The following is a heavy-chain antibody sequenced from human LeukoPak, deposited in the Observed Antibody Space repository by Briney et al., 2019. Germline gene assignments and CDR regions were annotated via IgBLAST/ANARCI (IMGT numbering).Heavy chain of an antibody. V-gene: IGHV4-4*02. D-gene: IGHD3-22*01. J-gene: IGHJ4*02. CDR2: VYHSGST. CDR3: ARRDDSSGYHKIFDY. CDR1: GGSISSSYW. Sequence: PSETLSLTCAVSGGSISSSYWWSWVRQPPGKGLEWIGEVYHSGSTNYSPSLKSRVTLSVDKSKNQFYLKLSSLTAADTAVYYCARRDDSSGYHKIFDYWGPGTLVTVSS.